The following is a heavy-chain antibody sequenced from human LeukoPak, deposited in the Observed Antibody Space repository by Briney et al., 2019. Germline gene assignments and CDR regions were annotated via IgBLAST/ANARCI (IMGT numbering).Heavy chain of an antibody. CDR3: ARDRRAYYYGSGSQAFDY. J-gene: IGHJ4*02. V-gene: IGHV1-69*01. D-gene: IGHD3-10*01. CDR1: GGTFSSYA. Sequence: SVKVSCKASGGTFSSYAISWVRQAPGQGLEWMGGIIPIFGTANYAQKFQGRVTITADESTSTAYMELSSLRSEDTAVYYCARDRRAYYYGSGSQAFDYWGQGTLVTVSS. CDR2: IIPIFGTA.